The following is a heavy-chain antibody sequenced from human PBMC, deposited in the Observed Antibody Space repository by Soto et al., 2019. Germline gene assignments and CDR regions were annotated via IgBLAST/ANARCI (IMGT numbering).Heavy chain of an antibody. V-gene: IGHV1-58*01. Sequence: LVQSGTDVKKPGTSVKVSCKTSGFTFGSSAVQWVRQVRGQRLEWIGWIVVASGYSNVAQKFQDRVYLTRDLSTNTAFMELSSLTSEDSAMYYCAADVIGVAGDFDHWGQGPLVSVSS. D-gene: IGHD6-19*01. CDR2: IVVASGYS. J-gene: IGHJ4*02. CDR3: AADVIGVAGDFDH. CDR1: GFTFGSSA.